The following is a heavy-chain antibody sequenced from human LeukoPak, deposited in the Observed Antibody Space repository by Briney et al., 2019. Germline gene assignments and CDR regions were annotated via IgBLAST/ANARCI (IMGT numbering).Heavy chain of an antibody. D-gene: IGHD3-10*01. CDR2: ISIYNGKT. V-gene: IGHV1-18*01. Sequence: SVKVSCKASGYTFKSYGITWVRRAPGQGLEWMGWISIYNGKTNYVEKLRGRVTMTADTSTSTAFMELSGLRSDDTAVYYCAKVISVASGKYYFDYWGQGTLVTVSS. CDR3: AKVISVASGKYYFDY. CDR1: GYTFKSYG. J-gene: IGHJ4*02.